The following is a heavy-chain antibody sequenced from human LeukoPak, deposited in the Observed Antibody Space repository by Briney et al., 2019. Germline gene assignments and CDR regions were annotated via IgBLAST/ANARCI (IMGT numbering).Heavy chain of an antibody. Sequence: SVKVSCKASGGTFSSYAISWVRQAPGQGLEWMGRIIPILGIANYAQKFQGRVTITADKSTSTAYMELSSLRSEDTAVYYCARAGATVVTPNYYYSDYWGQGTLVTVSS. CDR1: GGTFSSYA. CDR3: ARAGATVVTPNYYYSDY. J-gene: IGHJ4*02. V-gene: IGHV1-69*04. D-gene: IGHD4-17*01. CDR2: IIPILGIA.